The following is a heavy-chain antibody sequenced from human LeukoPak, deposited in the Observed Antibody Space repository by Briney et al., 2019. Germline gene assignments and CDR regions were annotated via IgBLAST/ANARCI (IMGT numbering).Heavy chain of an antibody. CDR2: INPNSGGT. Sequence: GASVKVSCKASGYTFTGYYMHWVRQAPGQGLEWMGWINPNSGGTNYAQKFQGRVTMTRDTSISTAYMELSRLRSDDTAVYYRARPFNLVGAIPAFDYWGQGTLVTVSS. CDR1: GYTFTGYY. D-gene: IGHD1-26*01. CDR3: ARPFNLVGAIPAFDY. J-gene: IGHJ4*02. V-gene: IGHV1-2*02.